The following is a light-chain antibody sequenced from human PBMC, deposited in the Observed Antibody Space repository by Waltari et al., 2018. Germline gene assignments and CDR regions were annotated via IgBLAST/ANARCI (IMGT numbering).Light chain of an antibody. CDR1: NSDLGSYNL. CDR3: CSYAGGGTFV. V-gene: IGLV2-23*02. J-gene: IGLJ1*01. Sequence: QSALTQPASVSGSPGQSITISCTGTNSDLGSYNLVSWYQQHPGKAPKFMIYEVSKRPSGVSNRFSGSKSGNTASLTISEIQAEDEADYYCCSYAGGGTFVFGTETKVTVL. CDR2: EVS.